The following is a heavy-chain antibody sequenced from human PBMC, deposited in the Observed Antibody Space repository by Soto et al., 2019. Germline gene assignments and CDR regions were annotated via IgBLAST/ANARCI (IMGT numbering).Heavy chain of an antibody. CDR3: TGLCSSSSCYMAY. V-gene: IGHV3-48*03. J-gene: IGHJ4*02. CDR2: ISSSGSTP. D-gene: IGHD2-2*02. CDR1: GFTFSSYE. Sequence: PGGSLRLSCAASGFTFSSYEMNWVRQAPGKGLEWISYISSSGSTPYYADSVRGRFTISRDNAKNSLYLQMNSLRAEDTAVYYCTGLCSSSSCYMAYWGQGTLVTVSS.